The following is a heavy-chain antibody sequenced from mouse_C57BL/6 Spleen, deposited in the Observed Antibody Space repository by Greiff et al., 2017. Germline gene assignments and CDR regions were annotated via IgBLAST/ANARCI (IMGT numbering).Heavy chain of an antibody. D-gene: IGHD2-4*01. CDR2: IYPRDGST. V-gene: IGHV1-78*01. J-gene: IGHJ4*01. CDR3: SIIYYDYDDAMDY. Sequence: QVQLQQSDAELVKPGASVKISCKVSGYTFTDHTIHWMKQRPEQGLEWIGYIYPRDGSTKYNEKFKGKATLTADKSSSTAYMELNSLTSEDSAVYFCSIIYYDYDDAMDYWGQGTSVTVSS. CDR1: GYTFTDHT.